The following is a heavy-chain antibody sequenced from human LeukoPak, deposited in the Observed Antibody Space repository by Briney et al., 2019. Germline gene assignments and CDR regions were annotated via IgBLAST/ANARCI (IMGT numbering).Heavy chain of an antibody. J-gene: IGHJ4*02. CDR1: GYTFTSYD. V-gene: IGHV1-8*01. Sequence: RASVKVSCKASGYTFTSYDINWVRQAAGQGLEWMGWMNPNSGNTGYAQKFQGRVTMTRNTSISTAYMELSSLRSEDTAVYYCARGLSSGWLGSFDYWGQGTLVTVSS. CDR3: ARGLSSGWLGSFDY. D-gene: IGHD6-19*01. CDR2: MNPNSGNT.